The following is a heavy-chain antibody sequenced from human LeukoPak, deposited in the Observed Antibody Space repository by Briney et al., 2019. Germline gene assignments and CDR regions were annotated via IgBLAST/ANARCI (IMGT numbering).Heavy chain of an antibody. V-gene: IGHV1-18*04. Sequence: ASVKVSCKASGYTFTGYYMHWVRQAPGQGLEWMGWISAYNGHTKYAQKVQGRVTMTRDTSTSTAYMELRSLRSDDTAVYYCARSPHILTGENFDYWGQGTLLTVSS. CDR3: ARSPHILTGENFDY. CDR2: ISAYNGHT. J-gene: IGHJ4*02. CDR1: GYTFTGYY. D-gene: IGHD3-9*01.